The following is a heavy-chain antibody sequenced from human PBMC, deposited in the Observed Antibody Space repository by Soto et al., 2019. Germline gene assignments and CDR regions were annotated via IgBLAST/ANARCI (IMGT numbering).Heavy chain of an antibody. D-gene: IGHD1-7*01. J-gene: IGHJ6*03. CDR2: ISWNSGTI. CDR1: GFPFDDFA. Sequence: EVHLVESGGGLVQPGRSLRLSCAASGFPFDDFAMHWVRQAPGKGLEWVSTISWNSGTIGYADSVKGRFTISRDNSKNSLYLQRNSLRADDTALYYCAKGVELDYRDVWGKGTTVTVSS. CDR3: AKGVELDYRDV. V-gene: IGHV3-9*01.